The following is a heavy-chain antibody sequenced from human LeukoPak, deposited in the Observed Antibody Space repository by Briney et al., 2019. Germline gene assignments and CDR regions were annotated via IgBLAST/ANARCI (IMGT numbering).Heavy chain of an antibody. V-gene: IGHV3-48*04. J-gene: IGHJ4*02. CDR1: GFTFSTYS. Sequence: GGSLRLSCVASGFTFSTYSMNWVRQAPGKGLEWVSYISSSSRTIYYADSVKGRFTISRDNAKNSLYLQMNSLRAEDTAVYYCARDLEGIRYDSSGYQDYWGQGTLVTVSS. CDR3: ARDLEGIRYDSSGYQDY. CDR2: ISSSSRTI. D-gene: IGHD3-22*01.